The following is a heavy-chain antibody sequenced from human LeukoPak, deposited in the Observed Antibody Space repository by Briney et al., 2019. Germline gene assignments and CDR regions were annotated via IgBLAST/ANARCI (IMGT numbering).Heavy chain of an antibody. V-gene: IGHV1-2*02. CDR3: ARVSIVPAAQSDY. Sequence: GASVKVSCXASGYTFTGYYMHWVRRAPGQGLEWMGWINPNSGGTNYAQKFQGRVTMTRDTSISTAYMELSRLRSDDTAVYYCARVSIVPAAQSDYWGQGTLVTVSS. J-gene: IGHJ4*02. D-gene: IGHD2-2*01. CDR1: GYTFTGYY. CDR2: INPNSGGT.